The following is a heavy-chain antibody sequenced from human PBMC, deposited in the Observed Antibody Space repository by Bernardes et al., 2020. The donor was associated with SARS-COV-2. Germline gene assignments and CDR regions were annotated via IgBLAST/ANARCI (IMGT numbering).Heavy chain of an antibody. CDR1: GFTFSNAW. V-gene: IGHV3-15*01. CDR3: TTDDVYYYGMDV. Sequence: GGSLSLSFSASGFTFSNAWVSWVRPAPGKGPGWGGRIKSKTDGGTTDYAAPVKGRFTISRDDSRNTLYLQMNSLKTEDTAVYFCTTDDVYYYGMDVWGQGTTVTVSS. J-gene: IGHJ6*02. CDR2: IKSKTDGGTT.